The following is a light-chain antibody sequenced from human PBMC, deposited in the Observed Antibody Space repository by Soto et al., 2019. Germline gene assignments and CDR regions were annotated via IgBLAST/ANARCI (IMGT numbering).Light chain of an antibody. J-gene: IGKJ1*01. Sequence: EIVMTQSPATLSVSPGERATLCRASQSISNNLAWYQQKPGQAPRLLIYGASTRATGIPARFSGSGSGTEFTLTISSLQSEDFEVYYCQQYNNWPRTFGQGTKVEIK. CDR1: QSISNN. V-gene: IGKV3-15*01. CDR3: QQYNNWPRT. CDR2: GAS.